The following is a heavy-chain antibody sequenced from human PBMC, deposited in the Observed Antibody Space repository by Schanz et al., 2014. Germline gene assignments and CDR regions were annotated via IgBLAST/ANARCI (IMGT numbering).Heavy chain of an antibody. CDR1: GFSFSDHY. Sequence: EVHLVESGGSLVQPGGSLRLSCVASGFSFSDHYMDWVRQAPGKGLEWVGRITNKPNNYNTEYAASVKGRFTISRDDSRNSLYLQMSSLKTEDTAVYYCVRLDVHDYWGQGTLVTVSA. CDR3: VRLDVHDY. J-gene: IGHJ4*02. D-gene: IGHD3-16*01. CDR2: ITNKPNNYNT. V-gene: IGHV3-72*01.